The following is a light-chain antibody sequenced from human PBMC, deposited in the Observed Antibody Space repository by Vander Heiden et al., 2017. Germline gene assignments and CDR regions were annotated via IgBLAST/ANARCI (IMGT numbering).Light chain of an antibody. CDR3: QQYDSEPPTVT. J-gene: IGKJ4*01. CDR2: GAS. Sequence: EIVLTQSPGTLSLSPGERATLSCRASQSVSSSYLAWYQQKPGQPPRLLIYGASSRATGIPDRFSGSGAGTDFTLTINRREPEDFAVYYCQQYDSEPPTVTFGGGTKVEI. CDR1: QSVSSSY. V-gene: IGKV3-20*01.